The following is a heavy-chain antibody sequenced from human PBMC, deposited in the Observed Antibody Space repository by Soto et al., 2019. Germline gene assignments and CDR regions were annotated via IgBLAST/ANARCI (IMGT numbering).Heavy chain of an antibody. CDR3: AKDNIFSGWYPREFSYAFDI. Sequence: GGSLRLSCAASGFTFSSYAMSWVRQAPGKGLEWVSAISGSGGSTYYADSVKGRFTISRDNSKNTVYLQMNSLGAEDTAVYYCAKDNIFSGWYPREFSYAFDIWGQGTMVTVSS. V-gene: IGHV3-23*01. J-gene: IGHJ3*02. CDR2: ISGSGGST. D-gene: IGHD6-19*01. CDR1: GFTFSSYA.